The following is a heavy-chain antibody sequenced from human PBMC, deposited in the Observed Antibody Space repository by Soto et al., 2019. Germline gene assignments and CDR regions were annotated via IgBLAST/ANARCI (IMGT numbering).Heavy chain of an antibody. V-gene: IGHV1-69*18. CDR1: GGAFNNYA. Sequence: QVQLVQSGAEVKRPGSSVKVSCKASGGAFNNYAIYWVRQAPGQGLEWLGTIVPVFQSVYYAPRFQGRLTITADGSTDTVYMMLTSLKSEDTAVYYCAREMPSTAAAYFYYGLNVCGQGTSVTVSS. CDR2: IVPVFQSV. CDR3: AREMPSTAAAYFYYGLNV. D-gene: IGHD6-13*01. J-gene: IGHJ6*02.